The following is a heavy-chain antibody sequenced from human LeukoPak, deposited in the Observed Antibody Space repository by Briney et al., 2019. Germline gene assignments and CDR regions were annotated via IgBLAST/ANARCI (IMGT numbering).Heavy chain of an antibody. CDR1: GGSFSGYY. CDR2: INHSGST. Sequence: PSETLSLTCAVYGGSFSGYYWSWIRQPPGKGLEWIGEINHSGSTNYNPSLKSRVTISVDTSKNQFSLKLSSVTAADTAVYYCARGRGCSSTSCYRHLDVWGKGTTVTVSS. CDR3: ARGRGCSSTSCYRHLDV. J-gene: IGHJ6*04. D-gene: IGHD2-2*02. V-gene: IGHV4-34*01.